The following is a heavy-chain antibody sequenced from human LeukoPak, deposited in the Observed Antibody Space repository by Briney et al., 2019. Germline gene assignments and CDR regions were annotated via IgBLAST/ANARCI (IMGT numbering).Heavy chain of an antibody. Sequence: GGSLRLSCAASGFTFSSYAMSWVRQVPGKGLEWVSGIRGSGGTANYADSVKGRFTISRDNSKNTLYLQMNSLRAEDTAVYYCAKGYYDRSGYQQAFDIWGQGTTVTVSS. CDR3: AKGYYDRSGYQQAFDI. V-gene: IGHV3-23*01. CDR2: IRGSGGTA. CDR1: GFTFSSYA. J-gene: IGHJ3*02. D-gene: IGHD3-22*01.